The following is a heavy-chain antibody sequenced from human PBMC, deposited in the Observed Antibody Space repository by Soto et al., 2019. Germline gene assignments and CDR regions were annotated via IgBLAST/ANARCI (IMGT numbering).Heavy chain of an antibody. D-gene: IGHD6-13*01. Sequence: PGGSLRLSCAASGFTFSSYGMHWVRQAPGKGLEWVAVIWYDGSNKYYADSVKGRFTISRDNSKNTLYLQMNSLRAEDTAVYYCANPGYSSSWYVDYWGQGTLVTVSS. J-gene: IGHJ4*02. CDR2: IWYDGSNK. CDR1: GFTFSSYG. CDR3: ANPGYSSSWYVDY. V-gene: IGHV3-33*06.